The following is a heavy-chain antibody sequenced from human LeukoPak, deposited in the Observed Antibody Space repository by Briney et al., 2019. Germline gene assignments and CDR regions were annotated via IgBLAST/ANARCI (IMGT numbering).Heavy chain of an antibody. CDR2: ISGNGGST. D-gene: IGHD3-3*01. Sequence: GGSLRLSCAASGFSFAYYAMHWVRQAPGKGLEWVSLISGNGGSTYYADSVKGRFTISRDNSKNSLYLQMNSLRTEDTALYYCAKGPYDSWSGHPDAFDIWGQGTMVTVSS. CDR1: GFSFAYYA. V-gene: IGHV3-43*02. CDR3: AKGPYDSWSGHPDAFDI. J-gene: IGHJ3*02.